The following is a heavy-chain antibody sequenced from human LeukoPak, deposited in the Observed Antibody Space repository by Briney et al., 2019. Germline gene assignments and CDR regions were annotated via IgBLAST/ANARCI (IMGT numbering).Heavy chain of an antibody. CDR3: ARGVRREATCAY. J-gene: IGHJ4*02. CDR2: MNPNSGNT. D-gene: IGHD5-12*01. CDR1: GYTFTSYD. Sequence: ASVKVSCKASGYTFTSYDINWVRQATGQGLEWMGWMNPNSGNTGYAQKFQGRVTMTRNTSISTAYMELSSLRSGDTAVYYCARGVRREATCAYWGQGTLVTVSS. V-gene: IGHV1-8*01.